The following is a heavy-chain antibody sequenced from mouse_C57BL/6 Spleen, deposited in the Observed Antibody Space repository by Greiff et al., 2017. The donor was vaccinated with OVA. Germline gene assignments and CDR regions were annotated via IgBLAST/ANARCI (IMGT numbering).Heavy chain of an antibody. V-gene: IGHV2-2*01. CDR1: GFSLTSYG. J-gene: IGHJ2*01. CDR3: ARGGTVAYFDY. CDR2: IWSGGST. D-gene: IGHD1-1*01. Sequence: VQRVDSGPGLVQPSQSLSITCTVSGFSLTSYGVHWVRQSPGKGLEWLGVIWSGGSTDYNAAFISRLSISKDNSKSQVFFKMNSLQADDTAIYYCARGGTVAYFDYWGQGTTLTVSS.